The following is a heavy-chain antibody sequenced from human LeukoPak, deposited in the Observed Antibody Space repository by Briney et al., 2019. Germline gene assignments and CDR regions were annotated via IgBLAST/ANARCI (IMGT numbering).Heavy chain of an antibody. V-gene: IGHV1-2*02. D-gene: IGHD1-14*01. CDR3: ARGSPEGDAFDI. Sequence: GASVKVSCKASGYTFTGYYMHWVRQAPGQGLEWMGWINPNSSGTNYAQKFQGRVTMTRDTSISTAYMELSRLRSDDTAVYYCARGSPEGDAFDIWGQGTMVTVSS. CDR2: INPNSSGT. CDR1: GYTFTGYY. J-gene: IGHJ3*02.